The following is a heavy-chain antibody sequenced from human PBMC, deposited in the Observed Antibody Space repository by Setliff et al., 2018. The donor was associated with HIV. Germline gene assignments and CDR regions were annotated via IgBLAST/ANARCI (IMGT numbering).Heavy chain of an antibody. CDR3: ARDVGYCTATSCQTGFDY. Sequence: ASVKVSCKASTNTFLNYGISWVRQAPGQGLEWMGWISVHNDNSNYAQRFRDRVTMTTDIPTSTAYMELRGLRSDDTAVYYYARDVGYCTATSCQTGFDYWGQGTLVTVSS. V-gene: IGHV1-18*01. D-gene: IGHD2-8*02. CDR1: TNTFLNYG. CDR2: ISVHNDNS. J-gene: IGHJ4*02.